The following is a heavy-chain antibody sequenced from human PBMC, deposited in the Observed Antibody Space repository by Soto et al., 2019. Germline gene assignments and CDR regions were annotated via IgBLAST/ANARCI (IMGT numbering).Heavy chain of an antibody. CDR2: IYYSGST. V-gene: IGHV4-39*01. CDR1: GGSISSSSYY. Sequence: PSETLSLTCTVSGGSISSSSYYWGWIRQPPGKGLEWIGSIYYSGSTYYNPSLKSRVTISVDTSKNQFSLKLTSVTAADTAVYYCARYELYYYYGMDVWGQGTTVTVYS. J-gene: IGHJ6*02. CDR3: ARYELYYYYGMDV. D-gene: IGHD1-7*01.